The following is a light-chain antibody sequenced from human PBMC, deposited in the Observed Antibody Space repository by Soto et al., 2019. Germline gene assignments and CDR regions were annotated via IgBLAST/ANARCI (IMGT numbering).Light chain of an antibody. CDR2: GNS. J-gene: IGLJ1*01. Sequence: QSVLTQPPSVSGAPGQRVTIYCTGSSSNIGTGYDVHWYQQLPGTAPKLLIYGNSNRPSGVPDRFSGSKSGTSASLAITGLRAEDEADYYCQSYDSSLSGYVFGTGTKVTVL. CDR1: SSNIGTGYD. V-gene: IGLV1-40*01. CDR3: QSYDSSLSGYV.